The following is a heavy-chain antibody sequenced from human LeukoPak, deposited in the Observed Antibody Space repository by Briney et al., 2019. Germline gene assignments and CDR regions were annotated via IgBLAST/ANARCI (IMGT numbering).Heavy chain of an antibody. V-gene: IGHV3-21*01. CDR2: ISSSSSYI. J-gene: IGHJ4*02. CDR3: ASAMVRGGGNDY. CDR1: GFTVSSNY. D-gene: IGHD3-10*01. Sequence: GGSLRLSCAASGFTVSSNYMSWVRQAPAQGLDWVSSISSSSSYIHYADSVKGGFTISRDNAKNSLYLPMNSLTAEDPAVYYCASAMVRGGGNDYWGTGTMVTASS.